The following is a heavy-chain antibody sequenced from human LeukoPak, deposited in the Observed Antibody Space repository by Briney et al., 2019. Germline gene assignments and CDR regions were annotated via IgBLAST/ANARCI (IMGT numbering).Heavy chain of an antibody. J-gene: IGHJ4*02. CDR3: AKHPGEGYFDSSGYYHYYFDY. D-gene: IGHD3-22*01. Sequence: GGPLRLSCAASGLTFTNYAMSWVRQAPGKGLEWVSAIRGRGGSTYYADSVKGRFTISRDNSKNTLYLQMNSLRAEDTAVYYCAKHPGEGYFDSSGYYHYYFDYWGQGTLVTVSS. V-gene: IGHV3-23*01. CDR2: IRGRGGST. CDR1: GLTFTNYA.